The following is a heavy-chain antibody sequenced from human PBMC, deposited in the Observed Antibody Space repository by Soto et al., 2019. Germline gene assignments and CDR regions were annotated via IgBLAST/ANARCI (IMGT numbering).Heavy chain of an antibody. V-gene: IGHV3-43D*03. D-gene: IGHD6-13*01. CDR3: AKDGLGSSWYYFDY. Sequence: GGSLRLSCAASGFTFDDYAMHWVRQAPGKGLEWVSLISWDGGSTYYADSVKGRFTISRDNSKNSLYLQMNSLRAEDTALYYCAKDGLGSSWYYFDYWGQGTLVTVSS. J-gene: IGHJ4*02. CDR1: GFTFDDYA. CDR2: ISWDGGST.